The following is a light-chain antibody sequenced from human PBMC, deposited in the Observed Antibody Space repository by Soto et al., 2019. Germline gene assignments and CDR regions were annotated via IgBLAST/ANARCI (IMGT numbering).Light chain of an antibody. CDR2: AVS. J-gene: IGLJ2*01. V-gene: IGLV2-14*01. CDR3: SSYTSGSTLFVV. Sequence: QSALTQPASVSGSPGQSIAISCTGTSSDVGGYNHVSWYQQHPGKAPKLMIYAVSNRPSGVSNRFSGSKSGNTASLTISGLQAEDEADYYCSSYTSGSTLFVVFGGGTQLTVL. CDR1: SSDVGGYNH.